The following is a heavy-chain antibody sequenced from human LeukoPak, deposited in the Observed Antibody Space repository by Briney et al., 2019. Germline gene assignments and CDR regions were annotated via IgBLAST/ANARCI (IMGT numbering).Heavy chain of an antibody. CDR1: GGSISSGSYY. D-gene: IGHD3-10*01. CDR3: AKDILMWFGGPHRPFDY. CDR2: IYTSGST. Sequence: PSETLSLTCTVSGGSISSGSYYWSWIRQPAGMGLEWIGRIYTSGSTNYNPSLKSRVTISVDTSKNQFSLNLSSVIAADTAVYYCAKDILMWFGGPHRPFDYWGQGTLVTVSS. J-gene: IGHJ4*02. V-gene: IGHV4-61*02.